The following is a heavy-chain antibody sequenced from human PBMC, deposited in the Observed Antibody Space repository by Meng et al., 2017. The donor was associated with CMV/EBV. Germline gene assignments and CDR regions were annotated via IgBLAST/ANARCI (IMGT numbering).Heavy chain of an antibody. D-gene: IGHD6-19*01. CDR2: INSDGSST. CDR1: GFTFSSYW. Sequence: GGSLRLSCAASGFTFSSYWMHWVRQAPGKGLVWVSRINSDGSSTSYADSVKGRFTISRDNAKNTLYLQMNSLRAEDTAEYYCARTGGWYSFDYWGQGTLVTVSS. CDR3: ARTGGWYSFDY. V-gene: IGHV3-74*01. J-gene: IGHJ4*02.